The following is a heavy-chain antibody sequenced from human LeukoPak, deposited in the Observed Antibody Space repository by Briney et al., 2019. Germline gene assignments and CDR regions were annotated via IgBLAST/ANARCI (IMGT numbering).Heavy chain of an antibody. Sequence: GGSLRLSCAASGFTFTTYTMTWVRQAPGEGLNWISSISGSGYSTFYSESVKGRFSISRDNSKNSVYLQMTNLTAGDTAVYFCATDSSSWNIFDNWGQGTQVTVSS. CDR3: ATDSSSWNIFDN. J-gene: IGHJ4*02. V-gene: IGHV3-23*01. D-gene: IGHD2-15*01. CDR2: ISGSGYST. CDR1: GFTFTTYT.